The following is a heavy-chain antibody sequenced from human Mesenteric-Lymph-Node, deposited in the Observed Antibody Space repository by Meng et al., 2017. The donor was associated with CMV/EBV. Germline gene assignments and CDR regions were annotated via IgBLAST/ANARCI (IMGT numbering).Heavy chain of an antibody. CDR1: ISSSNYY. CDR3: ARLKEYYYDNSGHSYFDF. Sequence: ISSSNYYWGLIRQPPGKGLEWIGSIYYSGSTYYNPSLKSRVPISIYTSKNQFSLMLSSVTAADTAVYYCARLKEYYYDNSGHSYFDFWGQGTLVTVSS. CDR2: IYYSGST. J-gene: IGHJ4*02. V-gene: IGHV4-39*01. D-gene: IGHD3-22*01.